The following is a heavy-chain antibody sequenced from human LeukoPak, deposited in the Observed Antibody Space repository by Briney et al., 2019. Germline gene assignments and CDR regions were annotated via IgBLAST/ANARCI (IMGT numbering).Heavy chain of an antibody. CDR1: GFTFSDYY. D-gene: IGHD7-27*01. CDR2: ISSSGSTI. Sequence: KPGGSLRLSCAASGFTFSDYYMSWIRQAPGKGLEWVSYISSSGSTIYYADSVKGRFTISRDNTKNSLYLQMNSLRAEDTAVYYCARHALITGDLGDAFDIWGQGTMVTVCS. V-gene: IGHV3-11*04. CDR3: ARHALITGDLGDAFDI. J-gene: IGHJ3*02.